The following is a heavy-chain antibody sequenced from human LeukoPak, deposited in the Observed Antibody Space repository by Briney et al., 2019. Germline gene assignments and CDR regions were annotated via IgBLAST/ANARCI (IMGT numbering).Heavy chain of an antibody. CDR2: INPNSGGT. CDR3: ARIGYNHYFDY. Sequence: ASVKVSCKASGYIFTTYFMHWVRQAPGRGLEWMGWINPNSGGTNFAQKFQGSVTMTRDTSISTAYLELSRLRSDDTAVYYCARIGYNHYFDYWGQGTLVTVSS. CDR1: GYIFTTYF. D-gene: IGHD5-24*01. V-gene: IGHV1-2*02. J-gene: IGHJ4*02.